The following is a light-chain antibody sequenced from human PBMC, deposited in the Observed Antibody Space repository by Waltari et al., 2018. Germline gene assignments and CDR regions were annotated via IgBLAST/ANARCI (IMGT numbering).Light chain of an antibody. CDR3: CSYTTTDTYV. J-gene: IGLJ1*01. V-gene: IGLV2-14*03. CDR2: DVS. CDR1: SSDVGRYEY. Sequence: SALPQPASVSGSPGQSITIYCTGTSSDVGRYEYVSWYQQHPGKAPKLIIYDVSKRPSGVSNRFSGSTSGYTASLTITGLQSEDKSDYYCCSYTTTDTYVFGSGTKVTVL.